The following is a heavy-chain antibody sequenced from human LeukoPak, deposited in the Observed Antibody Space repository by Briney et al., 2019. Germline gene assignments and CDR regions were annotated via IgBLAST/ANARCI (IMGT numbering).Heavy chain of an antibody. Sequence: PSETLSLTCTVSGGSISSSSLCWGWIRQPPGKGLEWIGSIYYSGSTYYNPSLKSRVTISVDTSKNQFSLKLSSVTAADTAVYYCARRWSPDFWGQGTLVTVSS. CDR2: IYYSGST. J-gene: IGHJ4*02. V-gene: IGHV4-39*01. CDR1: GGSISSSSLC. CDR3: ARRWSPDF.